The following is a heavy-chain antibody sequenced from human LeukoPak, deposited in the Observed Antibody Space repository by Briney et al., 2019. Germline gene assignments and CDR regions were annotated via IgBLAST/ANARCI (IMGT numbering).Heavy chain of an antibody. V-gene: IGHV3-23*01. J-gene: IGHJ3*02. CDR1: GFTFNTYA. CDR3: ARSFDI. Sequence: GESLRLSCAASGFTFNTYAMSWVRQAPGKGLEWVSAISSSGGSTFHADSVKGRFTISRDNSKNSLHLQMNSLRAEDTAIYYCARSFDIWGQGTMVTVSS. CDR2: ISSSGGST.